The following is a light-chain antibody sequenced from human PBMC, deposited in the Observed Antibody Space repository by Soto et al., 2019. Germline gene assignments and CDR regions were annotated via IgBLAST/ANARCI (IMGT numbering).Light chain of an antibody. Sequence: DIQMTQSPSTLSASVGDRVTITCRASQSISSWLAWYQQKPGKAPRVLIYGAASLQRGVPSRFSGSGSGTNFSLTINSLQPEDYATYYCQQSYNIQALTFGGGTKV. CDR1: QSISSW. CDR2: GAA. CDR3: QQSYNIQALT. J-gene: IGKJ4*01. V-gene: IGKV1-39*01.